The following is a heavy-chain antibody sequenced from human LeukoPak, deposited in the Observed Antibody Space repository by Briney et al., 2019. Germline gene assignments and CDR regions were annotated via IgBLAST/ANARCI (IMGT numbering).Heavy chain of an antibody. CDR2: IYYSGNT. V-gene: IGHV4-39*01. CDR3: ARHPNVVVVENIRGSYFDN. D-gene: IGHD2-2*01. Sequence: SETLSLTCTVSGDSVDSRPYYWAWIRQPPGKGLEWIGSIYYSGNTYHNPSLKSRITISVDTSRNQFSLRLTSLTAADTAVYYCARHPNVVVVENIRGSYFDNWGQGALVTVSS. J-gene: IGHJ4*02. CDR1: GDSVDSRPYY.